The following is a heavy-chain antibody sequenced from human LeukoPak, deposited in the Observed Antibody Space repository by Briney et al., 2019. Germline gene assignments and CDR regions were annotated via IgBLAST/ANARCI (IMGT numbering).Heavy chain of an antibody. V-gene: IGHV4-59*12. Sequence: PSETLSLTCSVSGDSNSLYYWSWIRQPPGKGLEWIGYISYSGSANYNPSLKSRVTMSVDTSKNQFSLKLSSVTAADTAVYYCARIKPDSWGQGTLVTVSS. J-gene: IGHJ4*02. CDR2: ISYSGSA. CDR1: GDSNSLYY. CDR3: ARIKPDS.